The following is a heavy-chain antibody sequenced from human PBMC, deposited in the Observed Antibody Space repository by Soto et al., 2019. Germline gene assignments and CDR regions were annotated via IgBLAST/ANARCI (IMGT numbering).Heavy chain of an antibody. D-gene: IGHD6-13*01. J-gene: IGHJ5*02. V-gene: IGHV4-34*01. CDR1: GGSFSGYY. CDR2: INHSGST. Sequence: PSETLSLTCAAYGGSFSGYYWGRIRQPPGKXLEWTGEINHSGSTNYNPSLKSRVTISVDTSKNQFSLKLSSVTAADTAVYYCASTRPGGTYRRSSSWIPNXFDPWGQGTLVTVSS. CDR3: ASTRPGGTYRRSSSWIPNXFDP.